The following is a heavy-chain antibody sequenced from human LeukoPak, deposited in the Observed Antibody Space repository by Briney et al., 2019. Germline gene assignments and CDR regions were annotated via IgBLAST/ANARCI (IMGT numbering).Heavy chain of an antibody. J-gene: IGHJ4*02. D-gene: IGHD3-22*01. V-gene: IGHV3-53*01. CDR2: IYSGGST. CDR1: GFTFSSYS. Sequence: GGSLRLSCAASGFTFSSYSMSWVRQAPGKGLEWVSVIYSGGSTYYADSVKGRFTISRDNSKNTLYLQMNSLRAEDTAVYYCARDGAVVPLDYWGQGTLVTVSS. CDR3: ARDGAVVPLDY.